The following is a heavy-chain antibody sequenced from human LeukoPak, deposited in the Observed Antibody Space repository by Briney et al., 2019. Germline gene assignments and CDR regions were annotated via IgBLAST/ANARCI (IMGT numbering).Heavy chain of an antibody. D-gene: IGHD2-21*02. J-gene: IGHJ6*03. Sequence: ASVKVSCKASGYTFTGYYMHWVRQAPGQGLEWMGIINPSGGSTSYAQKFQGRVTMTRDMSTSTVYMELSSLRSEDTAVYYCARDWGTYCGGDCYDYYYMDVWGKGTTVTVSS. CDR3: ARDWGTYCGGDCYDYYYMDV. CDR1: GYTFTGYY. CDR2: INPSGGST. V-gene: IGHV1-46*01.